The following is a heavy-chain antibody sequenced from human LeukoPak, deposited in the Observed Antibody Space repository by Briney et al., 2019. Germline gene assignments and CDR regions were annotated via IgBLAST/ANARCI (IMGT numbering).Heavy chain of an antibody. CDR1: GGSISSYY. J-gene: IGHJ5*02. CDR2: IYYIGST. V-gene: IGHV4-59*08. D-gene: IGHD1-1*01. Sequence: KPSETLSLACTVSGGSISSYYWSWIRQPPGKGLEWNGYIYYIGSTNYNPTLKSRATISVDTSKNQFSLKLSSVTAADTAVYYCARYGKTGTYHWFDPWGQGTLVTVSS. CDR3: ARYGKTGTYHWFDP.